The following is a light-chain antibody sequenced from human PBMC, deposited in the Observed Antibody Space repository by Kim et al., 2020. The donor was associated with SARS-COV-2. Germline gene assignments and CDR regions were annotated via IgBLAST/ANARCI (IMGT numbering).Light chain of an antibody. CDR3: QQSYSTPLT. CDR2: AAS. V-gene: IGKV1-39*01. CDR1: QSISSY. Sequence: ASVGDRVTISCRASQSISSYLNWYQHKPGKAPKLLIYAASSLQSGVPSRFSGSASGTDFTLTISSLQPEDFATYYCQQSYSTPLTFGGGTKVDIK. J-gene: IGKJ4*01.